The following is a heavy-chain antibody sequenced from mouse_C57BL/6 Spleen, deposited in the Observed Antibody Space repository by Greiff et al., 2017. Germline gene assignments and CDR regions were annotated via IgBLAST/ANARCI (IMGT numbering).Heavy chain of an antibody. Sequence: VQLQQSGPELVKPGASVKISCKASGYAFSSSWMTWVKQRPGKGLEWIGRIYPGDGDTNYNGKFKGKATLTADKSSSTAYMQLSSLTSEDSAVYFCARGCTTVVEWYFDVWGTGTTVTVSS. CDR2: IYPGDGDT. J-gene: IGHJ1*03. CDR3: ARGCTTVVEWYFDV. V-gene: IGHV1-82*01. D-gene: IGHD1-1*01. CDR1: GYAFSSSW.